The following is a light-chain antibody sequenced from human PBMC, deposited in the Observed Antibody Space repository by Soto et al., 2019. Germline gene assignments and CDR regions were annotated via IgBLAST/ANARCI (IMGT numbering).Light chain of an antibody. CDR3: VSFTTSSTRV. CDR1: TTDIGTYNY. J-gene: IGLJ1*01. CDR2: EVT. Sequence: QSVLTQPASVSGSPGQSITVSCTGSTTDIGTYNYVSWYQQLPGKAPKLIIFEVTNRPSGVPDRFSGSKSGNTASLTISGLQTEDEADYYCVSFTTSSTRVFGSGTKVTVL. V-gene: IGLV2-14*01.